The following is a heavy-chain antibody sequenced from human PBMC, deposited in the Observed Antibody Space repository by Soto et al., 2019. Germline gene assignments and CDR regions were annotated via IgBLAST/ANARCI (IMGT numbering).Heavy chain of an antibody. V-gene: IGHV4-30-4*01. CDR2: IYYTGST. Sequence: QVQLQESGPGLVKPSQTLSLTCTVSGGSISIGDYFWTWIRWPPGRALEWIGYIYYTGSTFYNPSLRSRVTISGDTSKSEFSLTLNSVTAADTAVYYCARGRGSSWNFDYWGQGTLVTVSS. J-gene: IGHJ4*02. CDR1: GGSISIGDYF. CDR3: ARGRGSSWNFDY. D-gene: IGHD6-13*01.